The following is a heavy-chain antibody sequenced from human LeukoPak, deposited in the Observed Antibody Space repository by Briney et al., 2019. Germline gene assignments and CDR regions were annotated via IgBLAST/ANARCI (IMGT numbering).Heavy chain of an antibody. Sequence: GGSLRLTCATSGFSFNGFVMSWVRQAPGKGLEWVSAISGSGGSTYYADSVKGRFTISRDNSKNTLYLQMNSLRAEDTAVYYCAKGGVSRSSWAFFWGQGTLVTVSS. CDR1: GFSFNGFV. CDR2: ISGSGGST. D-gene: IGHD6-13*01. V-gene: IGHV3-23*01. CDR3: AKGGVSRSSWAFF. J-gene: IGHJ4*02.